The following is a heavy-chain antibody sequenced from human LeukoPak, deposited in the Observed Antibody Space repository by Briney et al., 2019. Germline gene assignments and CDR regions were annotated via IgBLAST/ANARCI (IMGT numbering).Heavy chain of an antibody. CDR3: ARDGALGPAGYCSSTSCGSGGIDY. V-gene: IGHV1-18*04. CDR2: ISAYNGNT. Sequence: ASVKVSCKASGYTFTSYGISWVRQAPGQGLEWMGWISAYNGNTNYAQKLQGRVTMTTDTSTSTAYMELRSLRSDDTAVYYCARDGALGPAGYCSSTSCGSGGIDYWGQGTLVTVSS. D-gene: IGHD2-2*01. CDR1: GYTFTSYG. J-gene: IGHJ4*02.